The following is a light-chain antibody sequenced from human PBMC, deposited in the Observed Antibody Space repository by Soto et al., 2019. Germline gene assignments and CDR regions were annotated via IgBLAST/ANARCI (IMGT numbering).Light chain of an antibody. CDR3: ATWDDSLNGFYV. Sequence: QSVLTQPPSASGTPGQGGTISCSVSTSNSGSNYVYWYQQLPGTAPKLLIYRNNQRPSGVPDRFSGSKSGTSASLAISGLRSDDEADYFCATWDDSLNGFYVFGTGTKVTVL. V-gene: IGLV1-47*01. J-gene: IGLJ1*01. CDR2: RNN. CDR1: TSNSGSNY.